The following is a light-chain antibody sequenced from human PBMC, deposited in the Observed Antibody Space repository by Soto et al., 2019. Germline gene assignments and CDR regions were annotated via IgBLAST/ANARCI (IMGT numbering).Light chain of an antibody. V-gene: IGKV1D-16*01. CDR1: QDINSY. J-gene: IGKJ4*01. Sequence: DVQMTQSPSSLSASVGDRVTITCRASQDINSYLAWYQQKPGNAPKSLIYGASSLQTGVPSRFSDSESGKDFTLTISNLQPEDSATYYCQQYNIYPLTFGGGTKVEIK. CDR3: QQYNIYPLT. CDR2: GAS.